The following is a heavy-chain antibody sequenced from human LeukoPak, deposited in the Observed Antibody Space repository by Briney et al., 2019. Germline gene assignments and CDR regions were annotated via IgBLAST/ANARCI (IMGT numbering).Heavy chain of an antibody. V-gene: IGHV3-7*01. CDR2: IKQDGSEK. Sequence: PGGSLRLSCAASGFTFSSYWMSWVRQAPGKGLEWVANIKQDGSEKYYVDSVKGRFTISRDNAKNSLYLQMNSLRAEDTAVYYCARDTYDFWSDSRRSFDYWGQGTLVTVSS. D-gene: IGHD3-3*01. CDR1: GFTFSSYW. J-gene: IGHJ4*02. CDR3: ARDTYDFWSDSRRSFDY.